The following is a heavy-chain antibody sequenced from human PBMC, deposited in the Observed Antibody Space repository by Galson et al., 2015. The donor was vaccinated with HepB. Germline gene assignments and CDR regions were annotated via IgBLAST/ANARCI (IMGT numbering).Heavy chain of an antibody. Sequence: SVKVSCKASGGTFSSYAFSWVRQTPGQGLEWMGGIIPIFGRANYAQKLQGRVTMTTDTSTSTAYMELRSLRSDDTAVYYCARVYDILTGYYRPIDYWGQGTLVTVSS. CDR3: ARVYDILTGYYRPIDY. V-gene: IGHV1-69*05. CDR2: IIPIFGRA. J-gene: IGHJ4*02. CDR1: GGTFSSYA. D-gene: IGHD3-9*01.